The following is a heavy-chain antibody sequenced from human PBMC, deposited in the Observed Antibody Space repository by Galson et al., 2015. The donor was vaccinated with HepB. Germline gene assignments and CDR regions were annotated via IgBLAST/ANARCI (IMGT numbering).Heavy chain of an antibody. Sequence: SLRLTCAASGFRFNNYAMSWVRQAPGKGLEWVSGMSGSGGSTYYAGSVKGRFTISRDNSKNTLWLQMSSLRAEDTAVYYCAKNPYYASNGYYSFDFWGQGTRVTVSS. CDR3: AKNPYYASNGYYSFDF. V-gene: IGHV3-23*01. CDR2: MSGSGGST. CDR1: GFRFNNYA. J-gene: IGHJ4*02. D-gene: IGHD3-22*01.